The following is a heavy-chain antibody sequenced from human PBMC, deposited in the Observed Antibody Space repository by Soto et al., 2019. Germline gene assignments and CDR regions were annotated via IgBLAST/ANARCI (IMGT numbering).Heavy chain of an antibody. D-gene: IGHD4-17*01. Sequence: EVQLVEAGGGLVQPGGSLRLSCGASGFSFSRYEMHCVRQASGKGLEWVSAIGTAGDTYYAGSVKGRFTISRENAKNSLDLQMNSLIAGDTAVYYCARETTDQGGIDYWGQGTLVTVSS. V-gene: IGHV3-13*01. CDR3: ARETTDQGGIDY. CDR2: IGTAGDT. CDR1: GFSFSRYE. J-gene: IGHJ4*02.